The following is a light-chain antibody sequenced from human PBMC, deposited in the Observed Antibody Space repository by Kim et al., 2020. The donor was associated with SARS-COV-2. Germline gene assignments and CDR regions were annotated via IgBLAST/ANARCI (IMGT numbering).Light chain of an antibody. CDR1: TGAVTSGYY. CDR2: STS. J-gene: IGLJ3*02. V-gene: IGLV7-43*01. CDR3: LLYYGGAWV. Sequence: PGGTVTLTCASSTGAVTSGYYPNWFQQKPGQAPRPLIYSTSNKHSWTPARFSGSLLGGKAALTLSGVQPEDEAEFYCLLYYGGAWVFGGGTQLTVL.